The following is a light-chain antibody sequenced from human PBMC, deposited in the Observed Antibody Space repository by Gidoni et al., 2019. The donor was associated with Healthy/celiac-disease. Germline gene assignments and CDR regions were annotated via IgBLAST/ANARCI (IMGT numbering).Light chain of an antibody. Sequence: DMKMTQPPSSLSASVGDRVTITCRASQSISSYLNWYQQKPGKAPKLLIYAASNLQSGVPSRFSGSGSGTDFTLTISSLQPEDFATYYCQQCDSTPLTFGGGTKVEIK. J-gene: IGKJ4*01. CDR1: QSISSY. CDR2: AAS. V-gene: IGKV1-39*01. CDR3: QQCDSTPLT.